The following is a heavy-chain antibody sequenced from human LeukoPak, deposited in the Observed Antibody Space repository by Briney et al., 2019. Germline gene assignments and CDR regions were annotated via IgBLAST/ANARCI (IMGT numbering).Heavy chain of an antibody. CDR1: GGTFSSYA. D-gene: IGHD6-6*01. J-gene: IGHJ4*02. V-gene: IGHV1-69*05. CDR3: ARVSSSSTRYYFDY. CDR2: TIPIFGTA. Sequence: GSSVKVSCKASGGTFSSYAISWVRQAPGQGLEWMGGTIPIFGTANYAQKFQGRVTITTDESTSTAYMELSSLRSEDTAVYYCARVSSSSTRYYFDYWAREPWSPSPQ.